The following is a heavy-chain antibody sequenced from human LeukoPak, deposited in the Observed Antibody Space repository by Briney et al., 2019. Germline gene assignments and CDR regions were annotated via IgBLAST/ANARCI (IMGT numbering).Heavy chain of an antibody. CDR3: AKPSYSYYDTSCYYS. J-gene: IGHJ5*02. Sequence: PGGSLRLSCAPSGFTFSSYGMHWVRQAPGKGLEGVAFIRYDGSNKYYADSVKRRFTISRDNSKNTLYLQMNSLRAEDTAVYYCAKPSYSYYDTSCYYSWGQGTLVTVSS. D-gene: IGHD3-22*01. CDR1: GFTFSSYG. V-gene: IGHV3-30*02. CDR2: IRYDGSNK.